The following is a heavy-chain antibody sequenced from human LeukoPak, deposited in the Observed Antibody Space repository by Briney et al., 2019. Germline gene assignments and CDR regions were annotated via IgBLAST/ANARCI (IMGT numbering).Heavy chain of an antibody. V-gene: IGHV1-2*02. J-gene: IGHJ4*02. CDR3: ARESKLFFGETR. CDR1: RYTFTAYY. D-gene: IGHD3-10*01. CDR2: INPNSGGT. Sequence: ASVKVSCQGSRYTFTAYYMHWVRQAPGQGLEWMGWINPNSGGTNLAQKFHGRVTVTSDTSISTAYMELSSLRSDDTAVYYCARESKLFFGETRWGQGTLVTVSS.